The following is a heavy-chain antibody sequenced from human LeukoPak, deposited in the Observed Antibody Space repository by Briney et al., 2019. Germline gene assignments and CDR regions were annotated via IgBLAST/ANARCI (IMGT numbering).Heavy chain of an antibody. V-gene: IGHV3-23*01. J-gene: IGHJ6*02. D-gene: IGHD4-11*01. CDR3: AKDYGYYSSYYYGMDV. CDR1: GFTFSSYA. CDR2: IVGSGDST. Sequence: PGGSLRLSCAASGFTFSSYAMSWVRQAPGEGPEWVSAIVGSGDSTYYADSVKGRFTISRDNSKNTLYMQMNSLRAEDTAVYYCAKDYGYYSSYYYGMDVWGQGTTVTVSS.